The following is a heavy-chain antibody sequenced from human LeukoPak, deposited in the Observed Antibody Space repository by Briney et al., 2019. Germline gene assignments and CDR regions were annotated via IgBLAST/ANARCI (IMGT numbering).Heavy chain of an antibody. CDR3: AKRGVVIRVILVGFHKEAYYFDS. Sequence: GGSLRLSCAVSGITLSNYGMSWVRQAPGKGLEWVAGMSGSGGRTNYADSVKGRFTISRDNPKNTLYLQMNSLRAEDTAVYFCAKRGVVIRVILVGFHKEAYYFDSWGQGALVTVSS. J-gene: IGHJ4*02. CDR2: MSGSGGRT. CDR1: GITLSNYG. D-gene: IGHD3-22*01. V-gene: IGHV3-23*01.